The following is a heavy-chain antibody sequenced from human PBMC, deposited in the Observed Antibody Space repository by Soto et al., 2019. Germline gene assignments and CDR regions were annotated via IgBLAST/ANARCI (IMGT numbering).Heavy chain of an antibody. J-gene: IGHJ3*02. D-gene: IGHD1-26*01. CDR3: AIEKVGATSVHVFDI. CDR2: ISGSGTRT. Sequence: GGSLRLSCTASGFIFSRYAMSGVRQAPGKGLEWVSVISGSGTRTYQADSVKGRFTNSRDNSKNTVYLEMNTLRADDTALYYCAIEKVGATSVHVFDIWGQGTMVTVSS. V-gene: IGHV3-23*01. CDR1: GFIFSRYA.